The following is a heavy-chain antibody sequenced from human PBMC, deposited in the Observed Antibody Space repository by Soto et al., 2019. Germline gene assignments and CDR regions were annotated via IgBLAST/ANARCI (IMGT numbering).Heavy chain of an antibody. V-gene: IGHV3-7*01. D-gene: IGHD2-2*01. CDR2: IKPDGSDK. CDR1: GFIFSSHW. CDR3: ARLYASVSTFDY. J-gene: IGHJ4*02. Sequence: GGSLRLSCGTSGFIFSSHWMTWVRRAPGKGLEGVADIKPDGSDKHYVDSVKGRFTIPRDNAEHSLYLQMSSLRAEDTAVYYCARLYASVSTFDYWGQGTLVTVSS.